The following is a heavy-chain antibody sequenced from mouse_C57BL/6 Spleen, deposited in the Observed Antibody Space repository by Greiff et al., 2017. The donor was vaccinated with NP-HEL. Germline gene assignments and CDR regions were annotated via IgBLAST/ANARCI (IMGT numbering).Heavy chain of an antibody. Sequence: EVQGVESGGGLVKPGGSLKLSCAASGFTFSSYAMSWVRQTPEKRLEWVATISDGGSYTYYPDNVKGRFTISRDNAKNNLYLQMSHLKSEDTAMYYCARGGYGSRRWYFDVWGTGTTVTVSS. CDR2: ISDGGSYT. CDR3: ARGGYGSRRWYFDV. V-gene: IGHV5-4*01. CDR1: GFTFSSYA. D-gene: IGHD1-1*01. J-gene: IGHJ1*03.